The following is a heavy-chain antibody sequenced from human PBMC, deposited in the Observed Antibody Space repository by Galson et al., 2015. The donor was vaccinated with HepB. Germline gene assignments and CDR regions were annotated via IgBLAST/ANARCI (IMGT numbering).Heavy chain of an antibody. CDR2: ISSSSSTI. D-gene: IGHD5-12*01. J-gene: IGHJ6*02. CDR3: ARDRVSTNSGYVRPSYYYGMDV. Sequence: SLRLSCAASGFTFSSYSMNWVCQAPGKGLEWVSYISSSSSTIYYADSVKGRFTISRDNAKNSLYLQMNSLRDEDTAVYYCARDRVSTNSGYVRPSYYYGMDVWGQGTTVTVSS. V-gene: IGHV3-48*02. CDR1: GFTFSSYS.